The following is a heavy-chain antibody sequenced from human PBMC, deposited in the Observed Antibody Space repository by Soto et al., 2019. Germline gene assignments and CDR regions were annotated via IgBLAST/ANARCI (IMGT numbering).Heavy chain of an antibody. D-gene: IGHD3-16*02. V-gene: IGHV1-18*04. CDR1: GYTFTSYG. J-gene: IGHJ4*02. Sequence: QVQLVQSGAEVKKPGASVKVSCKASGYTFTSYGISWVRQAPGQGLEWMGWISAYNGNTNYGQKLQGRVTMTTDTSTSTAYMELRSLRSDDTAVYYCARDSPVPMITFGGVIVPDYWGQGTLVTVSS. CDR2: ISAYNGNT. CDR3: ARDSPVPMITFGGVIVPDY.